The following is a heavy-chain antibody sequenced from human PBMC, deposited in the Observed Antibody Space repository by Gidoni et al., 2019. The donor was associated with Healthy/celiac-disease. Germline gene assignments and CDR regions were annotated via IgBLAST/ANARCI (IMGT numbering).Heavy chain of an antibody. V-gene: IGHV4-39*07. D-gene: IGHD3-10*01. CDR3: ARDGPRGGMDV. Sequence: QLQLQEAGTGLVKPSETLSLTCTGAGGSISSSSYYWGWLRQPPGKGLEWIGSIYCSGSTYSNPSLKSRVTISVDTSKNQFSLQLSSVTAADTAVYYCARDGPRGGMDVWGQGTTVTVSS. CDR1: GGSISSSSYY. J-gene: IGHJ6*02. CDR2: IYCSGST.